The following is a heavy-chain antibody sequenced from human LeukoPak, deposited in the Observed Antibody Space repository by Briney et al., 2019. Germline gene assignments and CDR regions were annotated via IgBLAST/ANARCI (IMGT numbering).Heavy chain of an antibody. Sequence: SETLSLTCSVSGGSISSYYWSWIRQPPGKGLEWIGYIYYTGSINYNPSLKSRVTISGDTSKNQFSLKLSSVTAADTAVYYCARDGAHKNHYYSYYYMDVWGKGTTVTVSS. CDR2: IYYTGSI. D-gene: IGHD3-16*01. J-gene: IGHJ6*03. V-gene: IGHV4-59*01. CDR3: ARDGAHKNHYYSYYYMDV. CDR1: GGSISSYY.